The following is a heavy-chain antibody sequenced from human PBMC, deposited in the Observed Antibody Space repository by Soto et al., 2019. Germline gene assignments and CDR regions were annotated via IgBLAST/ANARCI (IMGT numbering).Heavy chain of an antibody. CDR3: AKVSKGYGDYVFYYYGMDV. D-gene: IGHD4-17*01. V-gene: IGHV3-30*18. CDR1: GFTFSGYG. Sequence: PGGSLRLSCAASGFTFSGYGMHWVRQAPGKGLEWVAVISYDGSNKYYADSVKGRFTISRDNSKNTLYLQMNSLRAEDTAVYYCAKVSKGYGDYVFYYYGMDVWGQGTTVTVSS. J-gene: IGHJ6*02. CDR2: ISYDGSNK.